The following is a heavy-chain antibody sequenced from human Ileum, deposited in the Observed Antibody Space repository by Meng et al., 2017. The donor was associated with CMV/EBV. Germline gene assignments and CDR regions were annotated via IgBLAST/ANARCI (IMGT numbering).Heavy chain of an antibody. J-gene: IGHJ4*02. CDR1: GFTFSSYC. CDR3: AKGATAFDY. V-gene: IGHV3-23*04. CDR2: ISASGGST. Sequence: EVHRVWLRGVLVRPGGALGLSCAASGFTFSSYCMTWVRQAPGKGLEWLSTISASGGSTYYADSVKGRFTISRDNSKNTLSLQLNNLRAEDTAVYYCAKGATAFDYWGQGTLVTVSS.